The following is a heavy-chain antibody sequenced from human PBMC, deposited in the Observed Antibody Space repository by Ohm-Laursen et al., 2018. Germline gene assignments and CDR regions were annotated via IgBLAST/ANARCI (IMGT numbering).Heavy chain of an antibody. D-gene: IGHD1-26*01. CDR1: GFTFTSSA. J-gene: IGHJ3*02. CDR3: AADRVVGATGFDI. Sequence: GSSVKVSCKASGFTFTSSAVQWVRQARGQRLEWIGWIVVGSGNTNYAQKFQERVTITRDMSTSTAYMELSSLRSEDTAVYYCAADRVVGATGFDIWGQGTMVTVSS. V-gene: IGHV1-58*01. CDR2: IVVGSGNT.